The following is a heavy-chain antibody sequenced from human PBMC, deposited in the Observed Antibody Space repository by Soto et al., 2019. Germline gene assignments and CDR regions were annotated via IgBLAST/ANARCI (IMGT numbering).Heavy chain of an antibody. Sequence: SETLSLTCTVSGGSISSYYWGWIRQPPGKGLEWIGYIFYSGITNYNPSLESRVTISVDTSKNQFSLKVNSVTAADTAVYYCATHHPSTNIVDRFDYWGHGTLVTVSS. CDR3: ATHHPSTNIVDRFDY. J-gene: IGHJ4*01. V-gene: IGHV4-59*08. CDR2: IFYSGIT. D-gene: IGHD2-2*01. CDR1: GGSISSYY.